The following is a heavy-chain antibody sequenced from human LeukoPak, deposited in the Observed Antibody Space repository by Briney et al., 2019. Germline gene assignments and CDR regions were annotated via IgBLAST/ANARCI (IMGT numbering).Heavy chain of an antibody. CDR3: ASGTVGNYALDY. Sequence: GGSLRLSCAASGLTFSRYNMNWVRQAPGKGLERVSSIGTSSNNIYYTDSVKGRFTISRDNAKNSLYLQVDSLRVEDTAVYCCASGTVGNYALDYWGQGTLVTVSS. V-gene: IGHV3-21*01. CDR2: IGTSSNNI. CDR1: GLTFSRYN. D-gene: IGHD1-7*01. J-gene: IGHJ4*02.